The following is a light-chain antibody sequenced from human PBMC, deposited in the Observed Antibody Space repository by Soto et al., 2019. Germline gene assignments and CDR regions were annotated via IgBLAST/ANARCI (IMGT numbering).Light chain of an antibody. J-gene: IGLJ1*01. CDR3: QSYASSLSGSYV. CDR2: GNS. CDR1: SSNIGAGYD. Sequence: QSVLTQPPSVSGAPGQRVTISCTGSSSNIGAGYDVHWYQQLPGTAPKLLIYGNSNRPSGVPDRFSGSKSGTSASLALTGLQAEDEADYYCQSYASSLSGSYVFGTGTKVTVL. V-gene: IGLV1-40*01.